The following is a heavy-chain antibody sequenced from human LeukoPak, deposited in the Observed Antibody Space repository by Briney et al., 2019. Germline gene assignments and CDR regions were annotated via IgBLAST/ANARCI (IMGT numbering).Heavy chain of an antibody. V-gene: IGHV3-74*01. J-gene: IGHJ6*03. D-gene: IGHD2-21*02. CDR2: INGDGTSA. Sequence: GGSLRLSCAASGFTLRNYWMHWVRQTPGKGLLWVSRINGDGTSATYAGSVKGRFTISRDNAKNTLYLQMNSLRAEDTAVYYCARVAYCGGNCYTLDYYYMDVWGKGTTVTVSS. CDR3: ARVAYCGGNCYTLDYYYMDV. CDR1: GFTLRNYW.